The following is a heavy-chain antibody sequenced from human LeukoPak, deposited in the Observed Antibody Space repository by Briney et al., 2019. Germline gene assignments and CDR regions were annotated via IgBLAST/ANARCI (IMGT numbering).Heavy chain of an antibody. J-gene: IGHJ4*02. CDR2: IYSNGNT. D-gene: IGHD1-7*01. V-gene: IGHV3-53*01. CDR1: GFIVRSSY. CDR3: VRSDNWNYLFDY. Sequence: GGPLRLSCAASGFIVRSSYMSWVRQAPGKGLEWVSVIYSNGNTYYADSVKGRFTISRDNSKKTLYLQMNSLRAEDTAVYYCVRSDNWNYLFDYWGQGTLVTVSS.